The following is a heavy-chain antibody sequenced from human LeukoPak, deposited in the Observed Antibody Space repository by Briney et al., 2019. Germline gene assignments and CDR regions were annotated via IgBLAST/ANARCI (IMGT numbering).Heavy chain of an antibody. CDR3: AKENDYDYVWGSYRYGTQSIDY. D-gene: IGHD3-16*02. Sequence: GGSLRLSCAASGFTFSSYGMHWVRQAPGKGLEWVAVISYDGSNKYYADSVKGRFTISRDNSKNTLYLQMNSPRAEDTAVYYCAKENDYDYVWGSYRYGTQSIDYWGQGTLVTVSS. CDR2: ISYDGSNK. V-gene: IGHV3-30*18. CDR1: GFTFSSYG. J-gene: IGHJ4*02.